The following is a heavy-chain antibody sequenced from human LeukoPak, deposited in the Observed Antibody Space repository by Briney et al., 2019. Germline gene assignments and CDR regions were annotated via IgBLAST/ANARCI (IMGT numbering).Heavy chain of an antibody. CDR1: GGSFSGYY. CDR3: ARPTIFGVVTAFDI. D-gene: IGHD3-3*01. Sequence: SETLSLTCAVYGGSFSGYYWSWIRQPPGKGLEWIGEINHSGSTNYNPSLKSRVTISVDTSKNQFSLKLSSVTAADTAVYYCARPTIFGVVTAFDIWGQGTMVTVS. J-gene: IGHJ3*02. V-gene: IGHV4-34*01. CDR2: INHSGST.